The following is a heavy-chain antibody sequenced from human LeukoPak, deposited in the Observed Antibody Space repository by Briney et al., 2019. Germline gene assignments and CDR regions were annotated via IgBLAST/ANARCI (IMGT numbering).Heavy chain of an antibody. D-gene: IGHD4-17*01. CDR2: IKSISAGGTT. Sequence: PGGSLRLSCAASVFTFTNAWMTWVRQAPGQGLEWVGRIKSISAGGTTDYAAAVKGRFTISRDDSKNTLYLQMISLKSEDTAVYYCTKGYGLGYWGQGTLVTVSS. CDR3: TKGYGLGY. V-gene: IGHV3-15*01. CDR1: VFTFTNAW. J-gene: IGHJ4*02.